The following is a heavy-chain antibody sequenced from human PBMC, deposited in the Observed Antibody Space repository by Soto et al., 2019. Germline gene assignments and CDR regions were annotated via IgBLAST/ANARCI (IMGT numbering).Heavy chain of an antibody. CDR3: ALIKDCSRTDCYLASFVP. D-gene: IGHD2-2*01. CDR1: GLSLSNGKLG. V-gene: IGHV2-26*01. Sequence: QVALKESGPVLVKPTETLTLTCTVSGLSLSNGKLGVSWIRQPPGKALEWLAHIFSNDDKSYSTSLRSRVTISKDTSRSQVVLTMTNMDPLDSTTYYCALIKDCSRTDCYLASFVPWGQGTLVTVSS. J-gene: IGHJ5*02. CDR2: IFSNDDK.